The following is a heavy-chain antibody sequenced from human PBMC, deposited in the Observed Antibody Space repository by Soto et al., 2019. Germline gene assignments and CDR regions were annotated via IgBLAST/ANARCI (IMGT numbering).Heavy chain of an antibody. V-gene: IGHV4-31*03. CDR3: ATGDY. CDR1: GDSINSGDYN. Sequence: QVQLQESGPGLVKPSQTLSLTCTVSGDSINSGDYNWNWIRQHPGKGLEWIGYIYLSGTIHYNPSLQSRVSISVDTSTNQFSLELRSVTAADTAVYYCATGDYWGQGNLVTVDS. J-gene: IGHJ4*02. CDR2: IYLSGTI.